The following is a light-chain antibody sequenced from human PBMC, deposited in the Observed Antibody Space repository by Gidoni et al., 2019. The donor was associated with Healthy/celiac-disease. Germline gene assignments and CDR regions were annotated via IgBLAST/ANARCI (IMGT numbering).Light chain of an antibody. V-gene: IGKV1-8*01. CDR2: AAS. CDR1: QGISSY. CDR3: QQYDSYPWT. Sequence: AIRMTPSPSSLSASTGDRVTITCRASQGISSYLAWYQQKPGKAPKLLIYAASTLQSGVPSRFSGRGSGTDFTLTISCLQSEDFATYYCQQYDSYPWTFGQXTKVEIK. J-gene: IGKJ1*01.